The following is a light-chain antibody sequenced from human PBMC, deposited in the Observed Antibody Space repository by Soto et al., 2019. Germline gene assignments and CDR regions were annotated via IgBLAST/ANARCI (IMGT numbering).Light chain of an antibody. Sequence: SYELTQPLSVSVALGQTARITCGGNNIGSKNVHWYQQKPGQAPVLVIYRDSNRPSGIPERFSGSNSGNTATLTISRAQAGDEADYYCQAWDSSTASYVFGTGTKLTVL. CDR3: QAWDSSTASYV. J-gene: IGLJ1*01. CDR2: RDS. V-gene: IGLV3-9*01. CDR1: NIGSKN.